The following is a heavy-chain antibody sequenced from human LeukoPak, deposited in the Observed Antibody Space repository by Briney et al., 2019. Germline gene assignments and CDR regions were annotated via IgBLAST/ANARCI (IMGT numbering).Heavy chain of an antibody. CDR3: ARIAPAAINWFDP. CDR1: GGTFSSHA. J-gene: IGHJ5*02. V-gene: IGHV1-69*13. Sequence: SVKVSCKASGGTFSSHAISWVRQAPGQGLEWMGGIIPIFGTADYEQNFQGRVTITVDESTSTAYMELSSLRSEDTAVYHCARIAPAAINWFDPWGQGTLVTVSS. D-gene: IGHD2-2*01. CDR2: IIPIFGTA.